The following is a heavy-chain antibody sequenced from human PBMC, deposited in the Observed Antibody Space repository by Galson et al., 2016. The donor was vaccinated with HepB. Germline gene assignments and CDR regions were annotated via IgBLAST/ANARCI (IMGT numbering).Heavy chain of an antibody. CDR3: ARERDCSRSTCYSGGGWFDP. CDR1: GVSITSGSFF. CDR2: MFTNGDA. Sequence: TLSLTCTVSGVSITSGSFFWSWIRQPAGKGLQFIERMFTNGDAYYNPSLKSRVTISPDTSKNQFSLKVTSVTAADTAVYFCARERDCSRSTCYSGGGWFDPWGQGTLVTVSS. V-gene: IGHV4-61*02. J-gene: IGHJ5*02. D-gene: IGHD2-2*01.